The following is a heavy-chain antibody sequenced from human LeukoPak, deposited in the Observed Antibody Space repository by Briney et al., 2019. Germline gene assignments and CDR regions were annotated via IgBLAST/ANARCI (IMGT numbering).Heavy chain of an antibody. D-gene: IGHD4-17*01. CDR3: ARDWFDGDYDRFDY. CDR1: GFTFSSYW. J-gene: IGHJ4*02. V-gene: IGHV3-7*03. CDR2: INQDGSQK. Sequence: PGGSLRLSCAVSGFTFSSYWTSWFRQAPGKGLEWVANINQDGSQKFSVDSVKGRFTISRDNAKNSLSLQMNSLRVEDTAVYYCARDWFDGDYDRFDYWGQGTLVTVSS.